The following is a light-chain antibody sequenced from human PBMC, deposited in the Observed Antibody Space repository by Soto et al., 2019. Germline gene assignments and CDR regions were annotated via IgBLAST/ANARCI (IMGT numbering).Light chain of an antibody. V-gene: IGKV3-20*01. CDR1: QSVSSY. Sequence: EIGLTQSPGTLSLSPGERATLSCRANQSVSSYLAWYQQKPGQAPRLLIYGASNRATGIPDRFSGSGSGTAFTLTISSLEPEDFAVYYCQQYGSSPRRTFGQGTKVEIK. CDR2: GAS. J-gene: IGKJ1*01. CDR3: QQYGSSPRRT.